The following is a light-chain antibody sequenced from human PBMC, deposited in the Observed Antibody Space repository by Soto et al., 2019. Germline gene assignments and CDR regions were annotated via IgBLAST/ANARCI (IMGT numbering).Light chain of an antibody. V-gene: IGKV1-5*03. CDR3: QQYNSN. J-gene: IGKJ3*01. Sequence: DIPMTQSPSTLSASVGDKVTITCRASQSISNWLAWYQQKPGKAPKLLIYKASTLQSGVPSRFSGSGSGTEFTLTISSLQPDDFATYYCQQYNSNFGPGTKVDIK. CDR1: QSISNW. CDR2: KAS.